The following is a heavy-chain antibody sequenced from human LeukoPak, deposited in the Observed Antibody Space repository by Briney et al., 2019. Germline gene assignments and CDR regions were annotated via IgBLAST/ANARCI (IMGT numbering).Heavy chain of an antibody. CDR3: ARSITMVRGVIHYYYGMDV. J-gene: IGHJ6*02. V-gene: IGHV1-69*01. D-gene: IGHD3-10*01. CDR1: GGTFSSYA. Sequence: SVKVSCKASGGTFSSYAISWVRQAPGQGLEWMGGIIPIFGTANYAQKFQGRVTITADESTSTAYMELSSLRSEDTAVYYCARSITMVRGVIHYYYGMDVWGQGTTVTVSS. CDR2: IIPIFGTA.